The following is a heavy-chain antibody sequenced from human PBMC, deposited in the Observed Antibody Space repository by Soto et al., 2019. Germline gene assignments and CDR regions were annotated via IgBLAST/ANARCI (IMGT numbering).Heavy chain of an antibody. CDR1: GGSISSGGYY. Sequence: QVQLQESGPGLVKPSQTLSLTCTISGGSISSGGYYWSWIRQHPGKGLEWIGYTYYSGSTYYNPSLKSRVTLLVDTAKNQFSLKLSSVTAADTAVYYCASLVVVAATDAFDIWGQGTMVTVSS. J-gene: IGHJ3*02. D-gene: IGHD2-15*01. CDR2: TYYSGST. CDR3: ASLVVVAATDAFDI. V-gene: IGHV4-31*03.